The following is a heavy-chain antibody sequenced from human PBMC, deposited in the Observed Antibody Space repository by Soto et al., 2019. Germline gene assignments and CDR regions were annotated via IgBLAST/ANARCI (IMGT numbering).Heavy chain of an antibody. D-gene: IGHD6-13*01. CDR2: IYTSGST. Sequence: SETLSLTCTVSGGSISSYYWSWIRQPAGKGLEWIGRIYTSGSTNYNPSLKSRVTMSVDTSKNQFSLKLSSVTAADTAVYYCASYSSSWYDYYYYGMDVWGQGTTVTV. CDR1: GGSISSYY. V-gene: IGHV4-4*07. J-gene: IGHJ6*02. CDR3: ASYSSSWYDYYYYGMDV.